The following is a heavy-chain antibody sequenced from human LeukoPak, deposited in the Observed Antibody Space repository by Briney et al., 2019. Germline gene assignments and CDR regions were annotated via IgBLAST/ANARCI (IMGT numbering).Heavy chain of an antibody. J-gene: IGHJ4*02. CDR3: VKDSNDYDILTGYYTFYFDY. CDR1: GFTFSRYA. CDR2: ISSNGGST. V-gene: IGHV3-64D*06. D-gene: IGHD3-9*01. Sequence: PGGSLRLSCSAAGFTFSRYAMHWVRQAPGKGLEYVSAISSNGGSTYNADSVKGRFTISRDNSKNTLYLQMSSLRAEDTAVYYCVKDSNDYDILTGYYTFYFDYWGQGTLVTVSP.